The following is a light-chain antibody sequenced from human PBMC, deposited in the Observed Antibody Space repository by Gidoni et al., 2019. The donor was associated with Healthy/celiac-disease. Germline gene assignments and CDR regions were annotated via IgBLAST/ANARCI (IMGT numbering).Light chain of an antibody. CDR3: AAWDDSLNGWV. J-gene: IGLJ3*02. CDR1: SSNIGSNT. CDR2: SNN. Sequence: QSVLTQPTSASGTPGQRVTISCSGSSSNIGSNTVNWYQQLPGTAPKRLIYSNNQRPAGVPDRFSGSKSGTSASLAISGLQSEDEADYYCAAWDDSLNGWVFGGGTKLTVL. V-gene: IGLV1-44*01.